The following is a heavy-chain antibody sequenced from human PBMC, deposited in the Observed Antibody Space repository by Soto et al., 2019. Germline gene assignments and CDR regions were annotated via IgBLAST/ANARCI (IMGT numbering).Heavy chain of an antibody. J-gene: IGHJ4*02. CDR1: GYNFNTYG. D-gene: IGHD3-16*01. CDR3: ARDRDYSHTDADIDY. V-gene: IGHV1-18*01. CDR2: ISGYNGYT. Sequence: ASVKVSCKTSGYNFNTYGIIWVRQAPGQGLEWMGWISGYNGYTKYAQSLEDRVTLSTDTSTSTAYLELRSLRSGDTAVYFCARDRDYSHTDADIDYWGQGTLVTVSS.